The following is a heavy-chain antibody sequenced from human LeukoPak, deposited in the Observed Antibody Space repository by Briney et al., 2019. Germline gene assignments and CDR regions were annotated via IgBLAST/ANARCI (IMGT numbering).Heavy chain of an antibody. Sequence: SETLSLTCAVYGGSFSGYYWSWIRQPPGKGLEWIGEIKHSGSTNYNPSLKSRVTISVDTSKNQFSLKLSSVTAADTAVYYCARGRRYYYGSGSNNWFDPWGQGTLVTVSS. J-gene: IGHJ5*02. V-gene: IGHV4-34*01. CDR1: GGSFSGYY. CDR2: IKHSGST. D-gene: IGHD3-10*01. CDR3: ARGRRYYYGSGSNNWFDP.